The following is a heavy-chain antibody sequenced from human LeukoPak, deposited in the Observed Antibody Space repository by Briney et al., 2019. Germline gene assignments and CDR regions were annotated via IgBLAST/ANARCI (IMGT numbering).Heavy chain of an antibody. CDR2: INPSGGST. D-gene: IGHD3-22*01. CDR1: GYTFTSYY. CDR3: ARDGHYYDSSGYFVPSEYFDY. V-gene: IGHV1-46*01. J-gene: IGHJ4*02. Sequence: ASVKVSCKASGYTFTSYYMHWVRQAPGQGLEWMGIINPSGGSTSYAQKFQGRVTMTRDTSTSTVYMELSSLRSEDTAVYYCARDGHYYDSSGYFVPSEYFDYWRQGTLVTVSS.